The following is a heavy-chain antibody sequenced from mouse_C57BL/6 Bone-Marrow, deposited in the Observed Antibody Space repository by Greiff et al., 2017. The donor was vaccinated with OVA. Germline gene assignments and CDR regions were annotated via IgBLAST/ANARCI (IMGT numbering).Heavy chain of an antibody. V-gene: IGHV1-54*01. J-gene: IGHJ2*01. CDR1: GYAFTNYL. CDR3: ARTYYYGSSYDDY. Sequence: QVQLQQSGAELVRPGTSVKVSCQASGYAFTNYLIEWVKQRPGQGLEWIGVINPGSGGTNYNEQFKGKATLTADKSSSTAYMQLSSLTSEDSAVYFCARTYYYGSSYDDYWGQGTTLTVSS. CDR2: INPGSGGT. D-gene: IGHD1-1*01.